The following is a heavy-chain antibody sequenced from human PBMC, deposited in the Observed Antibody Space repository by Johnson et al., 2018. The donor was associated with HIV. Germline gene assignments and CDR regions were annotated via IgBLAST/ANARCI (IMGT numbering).Heavy chain of an antibody. Sequence: QVQLVESGGGVVQPGRSLRLSCAASGFTFSSYAMHWVRQAPGKGLEWVAVISYDGSTIYYADSVEGRFTISRANAKNSLYLQMNSLRAEDTAVYYCARNGLIPAAKVVAFDIWGQGTTVTVSS. CDR3: ARNGLIPAAKVVAFDI. CDR1: GFTFSSYA. V-gene: IGHV3-30*04. J-gene: IGHJ3*02. D-gene: IGHD2-2*01. CDR2: ISYDGSTI.